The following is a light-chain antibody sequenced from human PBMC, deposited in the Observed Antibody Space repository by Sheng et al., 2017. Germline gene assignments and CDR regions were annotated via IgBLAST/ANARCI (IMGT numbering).Light chain of an antibody. V-gene: IGLV1-47*01. CDR1: NSNIGTNY. Sequence: QSVLTQSPSASGTPGQRVTISCSGSNSNIGTNYVYWYQHLPGTTPKLIIYRDDERPSGVPDRFSGSKSGTSASLAISGLLPEDEADYYCAAWDDSLWVFGGGTKLTVL. CDR3: AAWDDSLWV. CDR2: RDD. J-gene: IGLJ3*02.